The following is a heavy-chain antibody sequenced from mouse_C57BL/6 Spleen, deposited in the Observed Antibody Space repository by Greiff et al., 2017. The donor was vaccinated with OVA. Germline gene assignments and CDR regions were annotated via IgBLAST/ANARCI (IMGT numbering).Heavy chain of an antibody. CDR1: GFNIKDYY. CDR2: IDPEDGDT. V-gene: IGHV14-1*01. Sequence: VQLQQSGAELVRPGASVKLSCTASGFNIKDYYMHWVKQRPEQGLEWIGRIDPEDGDTEYAPKFQGKATMTADTSSNTAYLQLSSLTSEDTAVYYCTTYDSSYSNYVWFAYWGQGTLVTVSA. J-gene: IGHJ3*01. CDR3: TTYDSSYSNYVWFAY. D-gene: IGHD2-5*01.